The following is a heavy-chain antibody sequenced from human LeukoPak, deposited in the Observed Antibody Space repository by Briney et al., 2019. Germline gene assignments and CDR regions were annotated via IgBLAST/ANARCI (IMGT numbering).Heavy chain of an antibody. CDR3: ARDQSGSLDY. J-gene: IGHJ4*02. D-gene: IGHD1-26*01. CDR1: GFTLSNTL. V-gene: IGHV3-7*01. CDR2: INQDGSTK. Sequence: GGSLRLSCAASGFTLSNTLMAWVRQAPGKGVEWVANINQDGSTKQYVDSVKGRFTISRDNAKNSLHLQMNSLRAENTAVYYCARDQSGSLDYWGQGTLLTVSS.